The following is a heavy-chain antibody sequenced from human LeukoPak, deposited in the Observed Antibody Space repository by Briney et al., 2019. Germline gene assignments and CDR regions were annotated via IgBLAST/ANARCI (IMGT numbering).Heavy chain of an antibody. V-gene: IGHV4-59*12. CDR2: SYYSGST. Sequence: SGTLSLTCIVSVGSISSYYWSWLRQPPGRGVEWIGYSYYSGSTNYTASVKIRVTISVDTSKNQFSLKLSSVAATDTAVYYCAGTQEGDFWSGYLEYRGKGTLVTAS. D-gene: IGHD3-3*01. J-gene: IGHJ4*02. CDR1: VGSISSYY. CDR3: AGTQEGDFWSGYLEY.